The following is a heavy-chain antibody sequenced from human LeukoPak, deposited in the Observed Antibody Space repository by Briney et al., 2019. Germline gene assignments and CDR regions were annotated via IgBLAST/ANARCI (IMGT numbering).Heavy chain of an antibody. CDR1: GYTFTGYY. CDR2: INPNSGGT. V-gene: IGHV1-2*02. Sequence: ASVKVSCEASGYTFTGYYMHWVRQAPGQGLEWMGWINPNSGGTNYAQKFQGRVTMTRDTSISTAYMELSRLRSDDTAVYYCARDQVGATDLDYWGQGTLVTVSS. CDR3: ARDQVGATDLDY. D-gene: IGHD1-26*01. J-gene: IGHJ4*02.